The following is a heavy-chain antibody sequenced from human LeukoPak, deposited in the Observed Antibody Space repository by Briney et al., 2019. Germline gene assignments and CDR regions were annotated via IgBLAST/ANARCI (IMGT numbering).Heavy chain of an antibody. V-gene: IGHV3-30*18. J-gene: IGHJ4*02. D-gene: IGHD6-13*01. CDR3: AKSGSSWYWDGPRWIDY. CDR2: ISYDGSNK. Sequence: SGGSLRLSCAVSGFTLNNYGMHWVRQAPGKGLEWVAVISYDGSNKYYADSVKGRFTISRDNSKNTLYLQMNSLRAEDMALYYCAKSGSSWYWDGPRWIDYWGQGTLVTVSS. CDR1: GFTLNNYG.